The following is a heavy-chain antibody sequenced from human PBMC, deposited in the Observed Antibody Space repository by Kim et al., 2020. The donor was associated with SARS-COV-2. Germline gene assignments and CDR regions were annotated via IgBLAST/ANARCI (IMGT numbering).Heavy chain of an antibody. Sequence: YSPSLKSRLTITKDTSKNQVVLTMTSMDPVDTATYYCAKAGAYYYYGMDVWGQGTTVTVSS. CDR3: AKAGAYYYYGMDV. V-gene: IGHV2-5*01. D-gene: IGHD3-10*01. J-gene: IGHJ6*02.